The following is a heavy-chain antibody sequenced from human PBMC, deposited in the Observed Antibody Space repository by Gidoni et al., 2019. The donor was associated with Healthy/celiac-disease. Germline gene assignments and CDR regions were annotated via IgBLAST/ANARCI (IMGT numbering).Heavy chain of an antibody. V-gene: IGHV3-7*01. CDR1: GFTFSSFW. Sequence: EVQLVESGGGLVQPGGSLRLSCASSGFTFSSFWMSWVRQAPGKGLEWVANIKQDGSEKYYVDSVKGRFTISRDNAKNSLYLQMNSLRAEDTAVYYCARASRSTSCYGGRCWFDPWGQGTLVTVSS. CDR2: IKQDGSEK. J-gene: IGHJ5*02. CDR3: ARASRSTSCYGGRCWFDP. D-gene: IGHD2-2*01.